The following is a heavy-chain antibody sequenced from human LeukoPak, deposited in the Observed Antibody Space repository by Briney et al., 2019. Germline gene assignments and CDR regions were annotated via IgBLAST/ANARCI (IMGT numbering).Heavy chain of an antibody. J-gene: IGHJ6*04. V-gene: IGHV3-48*04. D-gene: IGHD3-10*02. CDR1: GFTFSRYS. CDR3: AELGITMIGGV. CDR2: ISSSGSTI. Sequence: GGSLRLSCAASGFTFSRYSMNWVRQAPGKGLEWVSYISSSGSTIYYADSVKGRFTISRDNAKNSLYLQVNSLRAEDTAVYYCAELGITMIGGVWGKRTTVTISS.